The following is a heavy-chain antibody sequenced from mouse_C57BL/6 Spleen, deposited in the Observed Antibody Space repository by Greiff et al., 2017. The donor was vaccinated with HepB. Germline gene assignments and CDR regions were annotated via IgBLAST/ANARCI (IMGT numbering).Heavy chain of an antibody. D-gene: IGHD4-1*01. CDR2: IRLKSDNYAT. Sequence: EVKLEESGGGLVQPGGSMKLSCVASGFTFSNYWMNWVRQSPEKGLEWVAQIRLKSDNYATHYAESVKGRFTISRDDSKSSVYLQMNNLRAEDTGIYYCTLGWYFDVWGTGTTVTVSS. J-gene: IGHJ1*03. CDR3: TLGWYFDV. V-gene: IGHV6-3*01. CDR1: GFTFSNYW.